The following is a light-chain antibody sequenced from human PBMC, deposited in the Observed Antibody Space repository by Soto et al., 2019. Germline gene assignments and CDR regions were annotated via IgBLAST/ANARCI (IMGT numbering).Light chain of an antibody. CDR1: SSDVGFYKY. V-gene: IGLV2-14*01. CDR2: EVT. CDR3: GSYTTSSTRV. J-gene: IGLJ1*01. Sequence: QSALTQPASVAGSPGQSIAISCTGSSSDVGFYKYVSWYQQHPGKVPKLIIYEVTNRPSGVSNRFSGSKSGITCSLTISGLQAEDEAEYYCGSYTTSSTRVFGSGTKLTVL.